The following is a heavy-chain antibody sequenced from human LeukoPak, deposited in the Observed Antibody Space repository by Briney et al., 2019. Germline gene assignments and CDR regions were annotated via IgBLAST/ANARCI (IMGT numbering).Heavy chain of an antibody. CDR1: GFTFSSYG. CDR2: IRYDGSNK. Sequence: GGSLRLSCAASGFTFSSYGMHWVRQAPGKGLEWVAFIRYDGSNKCYADSVKGRFTISRDNSKNTLYLQMNSLRAEDTAVYYCAKGEGITGYFDYWGQGTLVTVSS. D-gene: IGHD1-20*01. J-gene: IGHJ4*02. V-gene: IGHV3-30*02. CDR3: AKGEGITGYFDY.